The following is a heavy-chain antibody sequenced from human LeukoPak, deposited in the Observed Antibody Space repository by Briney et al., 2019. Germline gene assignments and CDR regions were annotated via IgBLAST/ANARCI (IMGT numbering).Heavy chain of an antibody. D-gene: IGHD3-3*01. Sequence: GRSLRLSCAASGFTFSSYVMHWVRQAPGKGLEWVAVIWYDGSNKYYADSVKGRFTISRDNSKNTLYLQMNSLRAEDTAVYYCARDASNGIFGYYYYYYMDVWGKGTTVTVSS. CDR3: ARDASNGIFGYYYYYYMDV. J-gene: IGHJ6*03. V-gene: IGHV3-33*01. CDR1: GFTFSSYV. CDR2: IWYDGSNK.